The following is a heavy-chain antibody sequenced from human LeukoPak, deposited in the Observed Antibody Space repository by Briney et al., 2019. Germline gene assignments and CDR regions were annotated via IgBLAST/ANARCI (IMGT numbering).Heavy chain of an antibody. CDR3: AKESGKFDY. Sequence: SGGSLRLSCAASRFTFSSYGMHWVRQAPGKGLEWVSLISGDGVSTFYADSVKGRFSISRDNSKNSLYLEMNSLRTEDAAMYYCAKESGKFDYWGQGTLVAVSS. CDR2: ISGDGVST. J-gene: IGHJ4*02. V-gene: IGHV3-43*02. CDR1: RFTFSSYG.